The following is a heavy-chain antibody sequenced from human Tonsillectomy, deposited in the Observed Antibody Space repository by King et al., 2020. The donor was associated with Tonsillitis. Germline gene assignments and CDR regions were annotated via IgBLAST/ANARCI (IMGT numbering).Heavy chain of an antibody. CDR2: IILIFGIA. Sequence: VQLVQSGAEVKKPGSSVKVSCKASGGTFSSYTISWVRQAPGQGLEWMGRIILIFGIANYAQKFQGRVTITADRSPTTAYMELSSLRSEDTAVYFCARETADIVGTITHPFDYWGQGTLVTVSS. J-gene: IGHJ4*02. D-gene: IGHD5-12*01. CDR3: ARETADIVGTITHPFDY. CDR1: GGTFSSYT. V-gene: IGHV1-69*04.